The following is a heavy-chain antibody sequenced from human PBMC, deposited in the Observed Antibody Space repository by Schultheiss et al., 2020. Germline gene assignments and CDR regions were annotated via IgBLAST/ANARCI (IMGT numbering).Heavy chain of an antibody. CDR1: GGSISSGSYY. Sequence: SETLSLTCTVSGGSISSGSYYWSWIRQPAGEGLEWIGRIYTSGSTNYNPSLKSRVTMSVDTSKNQFSLKLTSVTAADTAVYYCARATGYSSGWYDYWGQGTLVTVSS. D-gene: IGHD6-19*01. J-gene: IGHJ4*02. CDR3: ARATGYSSGWYDY. CDR2: IYTSGST. V-gene: IGHV4-61*02.